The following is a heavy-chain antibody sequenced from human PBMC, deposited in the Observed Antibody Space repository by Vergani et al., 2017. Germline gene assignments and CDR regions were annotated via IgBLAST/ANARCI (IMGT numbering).Heavy chain of an antibody. Sequence: QVTLKESGPVLVKPTETLTLTCTVSGFSLSNARMGVSWIRQPPGKALEWLAHIFSNDEKSYSTSLKSRRTISKDTSKSQVVLTMTNMDPVDTATYYCARIVVGVAAAFDYWGQGTLVTVSS. J-gene: IGHJ4*02. V-gene: IGHV2-26*01. CDR2: IFSNDEK. CDR3: ARIVVGVAAAFDY. CDR1: GFSLSNARMG. D-gene: IGHD6-13*01.